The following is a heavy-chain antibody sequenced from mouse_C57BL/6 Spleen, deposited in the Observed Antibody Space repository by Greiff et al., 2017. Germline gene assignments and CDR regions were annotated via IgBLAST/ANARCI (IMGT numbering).Heavy chain of an antibody. CDR2: IRLKSDNYAT. V-gene: IGHV6-3*01. D-gene: IGHD1-1*01. Sequence: EVQLVESGGGLVQPGGSMKLSCVASGFTFSNYWMNWVRQSPEKGLEWVAQIRLKSDNYATHYAESVKGRFTISRDDSKSSVYLQMNNLRAEDTGIYYCTYYYGSSYNFEVWGTGTTVTVSS. J-gene: IGHJ1*03. CDR1: GFTFSNYW. CDR3: TYYYGSSYNFEV.